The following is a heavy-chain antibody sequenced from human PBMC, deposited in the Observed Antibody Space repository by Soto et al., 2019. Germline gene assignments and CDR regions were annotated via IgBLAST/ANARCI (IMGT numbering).Heavy chain of an antibody. Sequence: QVQLVESGGGVVQPGRSLRLSCAASGFTFSSYGMHWVRQAPGKGLEWVAVISYDGSNKYYADSVKGRFTISRDNSKNTLYLQMNSLRAEDTAVYYCAKEVRGGLNHRWFDYWGQGTLVTVSS. D-gene: IGHD2-15*01. CDR2: ISYDGSNK. CDR3: AKEVRGGLNHRWFDY. V-gene: IGHV3-30*18. J-gene: IGHJ4*02. CDR1: GFTFSSYG.